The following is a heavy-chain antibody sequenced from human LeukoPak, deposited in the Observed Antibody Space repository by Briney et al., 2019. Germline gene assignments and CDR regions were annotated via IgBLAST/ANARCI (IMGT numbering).Heavy chain of an antibody. D-gene: IGHD6-13*01. CDR2: IYYSGCT. J-gene: IGHJ4*02. CDR3: ASTKPYSSSWFDY. CDR1: GDSISSGGYY. V-gene: IGHV4-31*03. Sequence: SETLSLTCTVSGDSISSGGYYWSWIRQHPGKGLEWIGYIYYSGCTYYNPSLKSRVTISVDASKNQFSLKLSSVTAADTAFYYCASTKPYSSSWFDYWGQGTLVTVSS.